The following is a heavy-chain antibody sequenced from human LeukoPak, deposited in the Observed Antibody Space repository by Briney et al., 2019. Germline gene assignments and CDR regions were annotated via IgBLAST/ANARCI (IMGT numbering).Heavy chain of an antibody. CDR2: ISGSGGST. CDR3: ARGGLWAPFDP. Sequence: GGSLRLSCAVSGFTFSSYAMSWVRQAPGKGLEWVSGISGSGGSTYYADSVKGRFTISRDNSKNTLYLQMNSLRAEDTAVYSCARGGLWAPFDPWGQGTLVTVSS. D-gene: IGHD7-27*01. CDR1: GFTFSSYA. J-gene: IGHJ5*02. V-gene: IGHV3-23*01.